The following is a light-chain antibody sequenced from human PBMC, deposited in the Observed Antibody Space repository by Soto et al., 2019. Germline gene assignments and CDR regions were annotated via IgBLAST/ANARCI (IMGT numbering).Light chain of an antibody. CDR2: DVS. Sequence: GLTQPASVSGSPGQSITISCTGSSSDVGFYNYVSWYQQHPGKAPKLMIYDVSNRPSGVSNRFSGSKSGNTASLTIFGLQAEDEADYSCTSHTSSSPYVFGTGTKVTVL. V-gene: IGLV2-14*01. J-gene: IGLJ1*01. CDR3: TSHTSSSPYV. CDR1: SSDVGFYNY.